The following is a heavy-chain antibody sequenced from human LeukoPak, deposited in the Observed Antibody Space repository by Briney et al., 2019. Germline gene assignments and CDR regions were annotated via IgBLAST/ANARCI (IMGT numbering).Heavy chain of an antibody. Sequence: PGGSLRLSCAASGFTFGSYWMSWVRQAPGKGLEWVANIKQDGSEKYYADSVKGRFTISRDNAKNSLYLQMNSLRAEETAVYYCARVKGTGTNDYWGQGTLVTVSS. J-gene: IGHJ4*02. CDR2: IKQDGSEK. CDR3: ARVKGTGTNDY. D-gene: IGHD1/OR15-1a*01. V-gene: IGHV3-7*01. CDR1: GFTFGSYW.